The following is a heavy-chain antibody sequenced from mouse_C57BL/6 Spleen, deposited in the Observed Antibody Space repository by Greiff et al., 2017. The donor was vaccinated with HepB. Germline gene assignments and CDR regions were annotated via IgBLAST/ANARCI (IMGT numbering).Heavy chain of an antibody. D-gene: IGHD1-1*01. Sequence: EVQLKESGPELVKPGASVKIPCKASGYTFTDYNMDWVKQSHGKSLEWIGDINPNNGGTIYNQKFKGKATLTVDKSSSTAYMELRSLTSEDTAVYYCAREDYYGYYFDYWGQGTTLTVSS. V-gene: IGHV1-18*01. CDR3: AREDYYGYYFDY. CDR1: GYTFTDYN. CDR2: INPNNGGT. J-gene: IGHJ2*01.